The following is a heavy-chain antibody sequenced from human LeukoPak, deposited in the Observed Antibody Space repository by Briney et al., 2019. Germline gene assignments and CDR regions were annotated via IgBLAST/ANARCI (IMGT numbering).Heavy chain of an antibody. CDR1: GFTFSSYA. V-gene: IGHV3-23*01. Sequence: PGGSLRLSCAASGFTFSSYAMSWVRQALGKGLEWVSAISGSGGSTYYADSVKGRFTISRDNSKNTLYLQMNSLRAEDTAVYYCAKQEREYDYVWGSYPYWGQGTLVTVSS. CDR3: AKQEREYDYVWGSYPY. CDR2: ISGSGGST. J-gene: IGHJ4*02. D-gene: IGHD3-16*02.